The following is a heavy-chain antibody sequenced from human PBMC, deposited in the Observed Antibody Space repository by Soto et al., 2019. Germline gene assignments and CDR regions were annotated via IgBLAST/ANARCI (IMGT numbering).Heavy chain of an antibody. CDR3: AAYPLYYDFWSGFPPNFDY. J-gene: IGHJ4*02. CDR1: GFTFTSSA. CDR2: IVVGSGNT. V-gene: IGHV1-58*01. D-gene: IGHD3-3*01. Sequence: VASVKVSCKASGFTFTSSAVQWVRQARGQRLEWIGWIVVGSGNTNYAQKFQERVTITRDMSTSTAYMELSSLRSEDTAVYYCAAYPLYYDFWSGFPPNFDYWGQGTLVTVSS.